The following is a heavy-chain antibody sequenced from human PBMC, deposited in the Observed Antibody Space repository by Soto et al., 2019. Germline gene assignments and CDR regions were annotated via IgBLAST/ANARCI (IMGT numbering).Heavy chain of an antibody. CDR2: INPNSGGT. J-gene: IGHJ6*02. Sequence: ASVKVSCKASGYTFTGYYMHWVRQAPGQGLEWMGWINPNSGGTNYAQKFQGWVTMTRDTSISTAYMELSRLRSDDTAVYYCARGIAAAAETLYYYYYGMDVWGQGTTVTVSS. V-gene: IGHV1-2*04. CDR1: GYTFTGYY. D-gene: IGHD6-13*01. CDR3: ARGIAAAAETLYYYYYGMDV.